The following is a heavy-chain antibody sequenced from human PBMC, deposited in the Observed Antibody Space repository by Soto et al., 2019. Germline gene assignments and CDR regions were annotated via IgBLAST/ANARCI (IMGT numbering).Heavy chain of an antibody. CDR2: IIPIFGTA. J-gene: IGHJ4*02. V-gene: IGHV1-69*13. Sequence: SVKVSCKASGGTFSSYAISWVRQAPGQGLEWMGGIIPIFGTANYAQKFQGRVTITADESTSTAYMELSSLRSEDTAVYYCTTLRYGSYSLRYGSYYKAHWGQGTLVTVSS. CDR1: GGTFSSYA. CDR3: TTLRYGSYSLRYGSYYKAH. D-gene: IGHD3-10*01.